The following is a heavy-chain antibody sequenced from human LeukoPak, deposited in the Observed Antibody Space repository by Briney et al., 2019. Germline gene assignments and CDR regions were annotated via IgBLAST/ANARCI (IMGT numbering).Heavy chain of an antibody. CDR3: AMGEYFFDY. CDR1: GFRFSSYW. J-gene: IGHJ4*02. CDR2: IKPDGSEK. V-gene: IGHV3-7*04. Sequence: GGSLRLSCAASGFRFSSYWMTWVRQAPGRGLEWVATIKPDGSEKYYVDSVEGRCTMSRDNAKNSLYLRVNSLRVEDTAVYYCAMGEYFFDYWGQGTLVTVPS.